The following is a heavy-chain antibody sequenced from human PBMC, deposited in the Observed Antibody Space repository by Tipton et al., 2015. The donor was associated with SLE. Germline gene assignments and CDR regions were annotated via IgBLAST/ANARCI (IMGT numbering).Heavy chain of an antibody. CDR2: INHSGST. CDR3: ARGELYWSFDL. V-gene: IGHV4-34*01. CDR1: GGSFSGYY. D-gene: IGHD1-26*01. J-gene: IGHJ2*01. Sequence: LRLSCAVYGGSFSGYYWSWIRQPPGKGLEWIGEINHSGSTNYNPSLKSRVTISVDTSKNQFSLKLSSVTAADTAVYYCARGELYWSFDLWGRGTLVTASS.